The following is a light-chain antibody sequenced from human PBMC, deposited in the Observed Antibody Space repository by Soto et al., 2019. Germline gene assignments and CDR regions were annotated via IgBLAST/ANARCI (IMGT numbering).Light chain of an antibody. CDR1: SRDVGAYNS. Sequence: QSALTQPASVSGSPGQSITISCTGTSRDVGAYNSVSWYQQHPGKAPKVIIYEVSNRPSGVSNRFSASKSGNTASLTISGLQAEDEANYYCSSFTTSTSFVLGTGIKVTVL. J-gene: IGLJ1*01. V-gene: IGLV2-14*01. CDR3: SSFTTSTSFV. CDR2: EVS.